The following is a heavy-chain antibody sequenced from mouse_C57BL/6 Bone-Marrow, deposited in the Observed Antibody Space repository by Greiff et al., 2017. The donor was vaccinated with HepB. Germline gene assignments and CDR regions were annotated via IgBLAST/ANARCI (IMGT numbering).Heavy chain of an antibody. D-gene: IGHD3-2*02. J-gene: IGHJ2*01. CDR2: ISSGGSYT. V-gene: IGHV5-6*02. Sequence: DVMLVESGGDLVKPGGSLKLSCAASGFTFSSYGMSWVRQTPDKRLEWVATISSGGSYTYYPDSVKGRFTISRDNAKNTLYLQMSSLKSEDTAMYYCASHSSGSFDYWGQGTTLTVSS. CDR3: ASHSSGSFDY. CDR1: GFTFSSYG.